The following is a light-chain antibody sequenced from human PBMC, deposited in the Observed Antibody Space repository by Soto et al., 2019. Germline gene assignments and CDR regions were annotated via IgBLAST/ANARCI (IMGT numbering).Light chain of an antibody. CDR2: EVT. V-gene: IGLV2-14*01. J-gene: IGLJ1*01. Sequence: QSVLAQPASVSGSPGQSITIPCTGTSSDVGGYNYVSWYQQHPGKAPKLMIYEVTNRPSGVSNRFSGSKSGNTASLTISGLQTEDEADYYCSSYTSSSYYVFGNGKKVTV. CDR3: SSYTSSSYYV. CDR1: SSDVGGYNY.